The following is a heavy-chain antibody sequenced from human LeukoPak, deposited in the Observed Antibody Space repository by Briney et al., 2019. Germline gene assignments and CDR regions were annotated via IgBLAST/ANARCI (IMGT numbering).Heavy chain of an antibody. J-gene: IGHJ4*02. CDR1: GGSFSGYY. Sequence: SETLSLTCAVYGGSFSGYYWSWIRQPPGKGLEWIGEINHSGGTNYNPSLKSRVTMSVDTSKNQFSLKLSSVTAADTAVYYCARDPPDYSNYPLWGQGTLVTVSS. V-gene: IGHV4-34*01. CDR3: ARDPPDYSNYPL. CDR2: INHSGGT. D-gene: IGHD4-11*01.